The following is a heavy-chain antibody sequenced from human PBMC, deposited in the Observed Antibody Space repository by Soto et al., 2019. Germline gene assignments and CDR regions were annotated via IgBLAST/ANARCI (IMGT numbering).Heavy chain of an antibody. CDR3: ARWAGQVRDYGGPFDY. CDR1: GERFTTYG. J-gene: IGHJ4*02. V-gene: IGHV1-18*04. CDR2: ISTYNTNT. D-gene: IGHD4-17*01. Sequence: QVQLVQSGAEVKNPGASVTVSCKASGERFTTYGISWVRQAPGQGLEWMGWISTYNTNTNYAPKFQGRLLLTTDTSTTTAHMELRSLRPDVTAVYYCARWAGQVRDYGGPFDYWGQGTLVTVSS.